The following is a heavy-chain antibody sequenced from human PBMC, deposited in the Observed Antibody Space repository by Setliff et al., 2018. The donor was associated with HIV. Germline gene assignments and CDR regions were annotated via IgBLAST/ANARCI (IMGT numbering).Heavy chain of an antibody. V-gene: IGHV3-72*01. D-gene: IGHD3-9*01. CDR3: VRDRTGLGDY. J-gene: IGHJ4*02. CDR2: IRNKADGYSI. Sequence: GESLKISCAASGFLFSDHYMDWIRQAPGRGLELVGRIRNKADGYSIDYAASVKGRFTISRDDSKNSLYLQMNTLKTEDTAVYYCVRDRTGLGDYWGQGTLVTVSS. CDR1: GFLFSDHY.